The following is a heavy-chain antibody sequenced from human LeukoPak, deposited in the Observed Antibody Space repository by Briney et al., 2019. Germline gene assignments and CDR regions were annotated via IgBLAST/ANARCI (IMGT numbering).Heavy chain of an antibody. V-gene: IGHV4-59*08. CDR1: GGTISSYY. Sequence: SETLSLTCTVSGGTISSYYWSWIRQPPGKGLEWIGYIYYSGSTNYNPSLKSRATISVDTSKNQFSLKLSSVTAADTAVYYCARRVAYGSGGYFDYWGQGTLVTVSS. J-gene: IGHJ4*02. D-gene: IGHD3-10*01. CDR3: ARRVAYGSGGYFDY. CDR2: IYYSGST.